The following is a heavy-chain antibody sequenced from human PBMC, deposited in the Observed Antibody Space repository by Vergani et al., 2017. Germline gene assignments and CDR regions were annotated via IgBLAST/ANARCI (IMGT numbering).Heavy chain of an antibody. J-gene: IGHJ4*02. V-gene: IGHV3-30-3*01. CDR1: GFTFSSYA. Sequence: QVQLVESGGGVVQPGRSLRLSCAASGFTFSSYAMHWVRQAPGKGLEWVAVISYDGSNKYYADSVKGRFTISRDNSKNTLYLQMNSLRAEDTAVYYCARGYGNNPGYYFDYWGQGTLVTVSS. CDR3: ARGYGNNPGYYFDY. CDR2: ISYDGSNK. D-gene: IGHD1-14*01.